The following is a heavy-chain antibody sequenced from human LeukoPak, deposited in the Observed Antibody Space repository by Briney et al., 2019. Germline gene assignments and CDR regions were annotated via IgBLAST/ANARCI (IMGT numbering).Heavy chain of an antibody. V-gene: IGHV3-30*02. CDR1: GFTFSNYG. J-gene: IGHJ6*03. D-gene: IGHD3-10*01. CDR2: IRSDGINK. Sequence: AGGSLRLSCAASGFTFSNYGMHWVRQAPGKGLEWVAFIRSDGINKYHADSVKGRFTISRDNSKNTLYLQMNSLRAEDTAVYYCAKAVYGSGSNYYYYYMDVWGKGTTVTISS. CDR3: AKAVYGSGSNYYYYYMDV.